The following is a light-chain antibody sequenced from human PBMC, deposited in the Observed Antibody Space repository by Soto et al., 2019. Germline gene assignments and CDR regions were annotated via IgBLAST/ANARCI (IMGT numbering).Light chain of an antibody. V-gene: IGKV3-15*01. CDR2: DAS. CDR1: RSLSTN. J-gene: IGKJ4*01. Sequence: IVMTQSPDTLSVSPWETATLSCRASRSLSTNLAWYQQRPGQPPRLLIYDASTRATGIPARFSGSGSGTDFTLTISSLQSEDFAVYYCQQYNGWPLTFGGGTKVDIK. CDR3: QQYNGWPLT.